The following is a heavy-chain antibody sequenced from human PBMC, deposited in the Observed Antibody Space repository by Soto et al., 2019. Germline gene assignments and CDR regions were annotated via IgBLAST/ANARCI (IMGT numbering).Heavy chain of an antibody. D-gene: IGHD4-17*01. J-gene: IGHJ6*03. Sequence: EVQLVESGGGLVNPGWSLRLSCAASGFTFSRYKMHWVRQAPREGLEWIASISSSSRYIYYGDSVKGRFTISRDNAKNSLYLQMSSLRAEDSAVYYCASPRVTTQELGMDYYMDVWGQGTTVTVSS. CDR3: ASPRVTTQELGMDYYMDV. CDR2: ISSSSRYI. V-gene: IGHV3-21*02. CDR1: GFTFSRYK.